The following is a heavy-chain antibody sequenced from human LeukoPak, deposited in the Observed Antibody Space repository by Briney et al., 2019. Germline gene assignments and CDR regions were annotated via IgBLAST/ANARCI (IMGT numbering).Heavy chain of an antibody. CDR2: IYYSGST. J-gene: IGHJ4*02. D-gene: IGHD3-10*01. CDR1: GGSISSYH. Sequence: SETLSLTCTVSGGSISSYHWSWIRQPPGKGLEWIGSIYYSGSTYYNPSLKSPVTISADMSRNYFSLRLSSVTAADTAIYYCARHRRYYGSGSYYSDFDSWGQGTLVTVSS. V-gene: IGHV4-59*05. CDR3: ARHRRYYGSGSYYSDFDS.